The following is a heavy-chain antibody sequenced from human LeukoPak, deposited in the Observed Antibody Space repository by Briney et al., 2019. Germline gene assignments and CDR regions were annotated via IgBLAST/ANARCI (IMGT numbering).Heavy chain of an antibody. CDR2: IYYSGST. CDR3: ARVSSSSDFDY. D-gene: IGHD6-6*01. CDR1: GASISSYY. V-gene: IGHV4-59*01. Sequence: PPETLSLTCTVSGASISSYYWSWIRQPPGKELEWIGYIYYSGSTNYNPSLKSRVTISVDTSKNQFSLKLSSVTAADTAVYYCARVSSSSDFDYWGQGALVTVSS. J-gene: IGHJ4*02.